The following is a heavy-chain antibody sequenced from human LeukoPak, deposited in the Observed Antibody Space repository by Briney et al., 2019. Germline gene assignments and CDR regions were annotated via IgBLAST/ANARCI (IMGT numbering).Heavy chain of an antibody. CDR1: GDSVSSNSAA. D-gene: IGHD3-3*01. CDR3: ARDQRFLEWLPKYYYYYMDV. Sequence: SQTLSLTCAISGDSVSSNSAAWNWIRQSPSRGLEWLGRTYYRSKWYNDYAVSVKSRITINPDTSKNQFSLQLNSVTPEDTAVYYCARDQRFLEWLPKYYYYYMDVWGKGTTVTVSS. J-gene: IGHJ6*03. V-gene: IGHV6-1*01. CDR2: TYYRSKWYN.